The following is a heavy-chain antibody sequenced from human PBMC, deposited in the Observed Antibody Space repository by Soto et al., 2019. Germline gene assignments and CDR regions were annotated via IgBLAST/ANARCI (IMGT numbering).Heavy chain of an antibody. J-gene: IGHJ6*02. V-gene: IGHV1-69*01. Sequence: SVKLSCKASGGSFSSYAIIWVRQAPGQGLEWMGGIIPIFGTANYAQKFQGRVTITADESTSTAYMELSSLRSEDTAVYYCAIGITIFGVVTHYYYYGMDVWGQRTTVTVSS. CDR2: IIPIFGTA. CDR1: GGSFSSYA. D-gene: IGHD3-3*01. CDR3: AIGITIFGVVTHYYYYGMDV.